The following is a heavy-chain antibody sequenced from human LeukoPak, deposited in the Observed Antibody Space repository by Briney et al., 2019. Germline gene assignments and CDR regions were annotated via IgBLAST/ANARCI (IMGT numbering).Heavy chain of an antibody. CDR1: GYTFTTYY. V-gene: IGHV1-46*01. CDR2: INPSSGST. J-gene: IGHJ5*02. CDR3: ARANLPGANPLLHWFDP. D-gene: IGHD1-1*01. Sequence: ASVKVSCKASGYTFTTYYMQWVRQAPGHGLEWMGIINPSSGSTSYAQKFQGRVTMTTDTSTSTAYMELRSLRSDDTAVYYCARANLPGANPLLHWFDPWGQGTLVTVSS.